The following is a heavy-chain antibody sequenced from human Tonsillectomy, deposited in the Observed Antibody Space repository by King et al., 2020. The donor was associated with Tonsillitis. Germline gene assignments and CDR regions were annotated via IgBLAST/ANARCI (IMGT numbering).Heavy chain of an antibody. Sequence: VQLVESGGGLVQPGGSLRLSCAASGFTFSSYWMTWVRQAPGKGLEWVANLKQDGREKYYVDSVKGRFTISRDNAKNSLYLQMNSLRAEATAVYYCSRDRLGYWGQGTLVTVSS. CDR2: LKQDGREK. CDR1: GFTFSSYW. CDR3: SRDRLGY. J-gene: IGHJ4*02. V-gene: IGHV3-7*03.